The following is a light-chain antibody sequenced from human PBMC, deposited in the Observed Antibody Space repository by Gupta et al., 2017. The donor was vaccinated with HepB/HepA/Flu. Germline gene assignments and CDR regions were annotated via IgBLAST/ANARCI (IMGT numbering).Light chain of an antibody. CDR1: RGINVGTYS. J-gene: IGLJ3*02. V-gene: IGLV5-45*02. CDR2: YKSDSDK. CDR3: LIWHSSAWV. Sequence: AVLPPPSSLSASPGASARLTCTFRRGINVGTYSIYWYQQKPGSPPQYLLRYKSDSDKQQGSGVPSRFSGSKDASANAGFLLIAGLQAEDEADYYCLIWHSSAWVFGGGTKLTVL.